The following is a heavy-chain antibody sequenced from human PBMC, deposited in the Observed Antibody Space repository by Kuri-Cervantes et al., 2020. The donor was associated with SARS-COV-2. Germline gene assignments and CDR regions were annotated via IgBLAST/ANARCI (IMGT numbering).Heavy chain of an antibody. CDR1: GYTLTELS. CDR2: FDAEVGET. Sequence: ASVKVSCKVSGYTLTELSMHWVRQAPGKGLEWMGGFDAEVGETIYAQKFHGIVSITTDTSTSIAYMDLRSLTSDDTAIYYCAGGQRGYEYWGQGTLVTVSS. CDR3: AGGQRGYEY. D-gene: IGHD3-3*01. J-gene: IGHJ4*02. V-gene: IGHV1-24*01.